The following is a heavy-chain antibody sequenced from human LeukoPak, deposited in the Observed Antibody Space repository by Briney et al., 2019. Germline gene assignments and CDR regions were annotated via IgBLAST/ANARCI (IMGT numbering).Heavy chain of an antibody. CDR3: ARGTYSSNWFLHY. D-gene: IGHD6-13*01. CDR1: GFTFDDYG. Sequence: GGSLRLSCAASGFTFDDYGMSWVRQVPGKGLKWVSGTNWNGGSTGYADSVKGRFTISRDNAENSLYLQMNSLRAEDTALYYCARGTYSSNWFLHYWGQGALVTVSS. V-gene: IGHV3-20*04. J-gene: IGHJ4*02. CDR2: TNWNGGST.